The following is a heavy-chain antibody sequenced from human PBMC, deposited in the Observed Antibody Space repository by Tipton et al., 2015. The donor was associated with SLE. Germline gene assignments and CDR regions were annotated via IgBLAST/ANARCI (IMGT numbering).Heavy chain of an antibody. Sequence: LSLTCTVSGGSISSYYWSWIRQPPGKGREWIGYIYYSGSTNYNPSLKSRVTISVDTSKNQFSLKLSSVTAADTAVYYCAVWGRGYYFDYWGQGTLVTVSS. CDR1: GGSISSYY. CDR2: IYYSGST. J-gene: IGHJ4*02. CDR3: AVWGRGYYFDY. D-gene: IGHD7-27*01. V-gene: IGHV4-59*01.